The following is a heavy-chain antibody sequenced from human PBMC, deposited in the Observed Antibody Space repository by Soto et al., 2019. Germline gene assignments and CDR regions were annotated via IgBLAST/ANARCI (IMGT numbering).Heavy chain of an antibody. CDR1: GFTFNRCA. J-gene: IGHJ4*02. D-gene: IGHD5-18*01. V-gene: IGHV3-23*01. Sequence: GGSLRLSCGGSGFTFNRCAMSWVRQSPGKGLEWVSAIDENGGTTYYADSVQGRFTISRLSSKNTVFLQMNSLRPDDSAVYYCASLAVRHTPVVDLDYWGRGTLVTVSS. CDR2: IDENGGTT. CDR3: ASLAVRHTPVVDLDY.